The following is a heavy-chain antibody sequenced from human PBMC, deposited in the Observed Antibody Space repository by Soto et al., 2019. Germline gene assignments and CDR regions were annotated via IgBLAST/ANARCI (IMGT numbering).Heavy chain of an antibody. Sequence: EVQLVASGGGLVQPGGSLRLSCAASGFTFSNYWMSWVRQAPVKGLEWVGNIKQDGSEKNYVEFVEGRFTISRDNAENSLYLQVNSLRGEETAVYYCARIESTGRGWDVWGQGTTVVVSS. D-gene: IGHD1-1*01. J-gene: IGHJ6*02. CDR2: IKQDGSEK. V-gene: IGHV3-7*01. CDR1: GFTFSNYW. CDR3: ARIESTGRGWDV.